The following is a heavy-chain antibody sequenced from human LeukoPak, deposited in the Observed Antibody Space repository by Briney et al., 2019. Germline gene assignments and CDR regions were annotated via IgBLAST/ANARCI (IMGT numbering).Heavy chain of an antibody. V-gene: IGHV3-66*01. Sequence: GGSLRLSCAASGFTVSSNYMSWVRQAPGKGLEWVSVIYSGGSTYYADSVKGRFTISRDNSKNTLYLQMNSLRAEDTAVYYCARGISSGWSEGAFDIWGQGTMVTVSS. CDR1: GFTVSSNY. J-gene: IGHJ3*02. CDR3: ARGISSGWSEGAFDI. D-gene: IGHD6-19*01. CDR2: IYSGGST.